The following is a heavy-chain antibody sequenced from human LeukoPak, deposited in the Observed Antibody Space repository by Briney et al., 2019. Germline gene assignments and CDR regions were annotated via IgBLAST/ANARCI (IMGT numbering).Heavy chain of an antibody. Sequence: SVKVSCKASGGTFSSYAISWVRQAPGQGLERMGGIIPIFGTANYAQKFQGRVTITADKSTSTAYMELSSLRSEDTAVYYCARSPPPYYYDSSGPSFDYWGQGTLVTVSS. CDR3: ARSPPPYYYDSSGPSFDY. V-gene: IGHV1-69*06. D-gene: IGHD3-22*01. CDR1: GGTFSSYA. CDR2: IIPIFGTA. J-gene: IGHJ4*02.